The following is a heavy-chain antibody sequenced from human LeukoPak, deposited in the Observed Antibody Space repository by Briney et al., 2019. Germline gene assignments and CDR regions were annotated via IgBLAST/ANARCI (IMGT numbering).Heavy chain of an antibody. CDR1: GGSFSSYY. V-gene: IGHV4-34*01. CDR3: ARRRTTQDAFDI. Sequence: SETLSPTCDVYGGSFSSYYWSWIRQPPGKVLEWIGEINHSGSTNYNPCLKSRVTISVDTPKNQFSLKLSSVTAADTAVYYFARRRTTQDAFDIWGQGTMVTVSS. J-gene: IGHJ3*02. D-gene: IGHD1-1*01. CDR2: INHSGST.